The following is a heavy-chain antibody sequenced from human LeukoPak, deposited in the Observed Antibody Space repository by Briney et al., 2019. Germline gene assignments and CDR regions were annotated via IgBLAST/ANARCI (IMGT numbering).Heavy chain of an antibody. V-gene: IGHV4-34*01. CDR1: GGSFSGYY. J-gene: IGHJ6*03. CDR3: AREPGIAAAERYYYYYMDV. Sequence: SETLSLTCAVYGGSFSGYYWSWIRQPPGKGLEWIGEINHSGSTNYNPSLKSRVTISVDTSKNQFSLKLSSVTAADTAVYYCAREPGIAAAERYYYYYMDVWGKGTTVTVSS. CDR2: INHSGST. D-gene: IGHD6-13*01.